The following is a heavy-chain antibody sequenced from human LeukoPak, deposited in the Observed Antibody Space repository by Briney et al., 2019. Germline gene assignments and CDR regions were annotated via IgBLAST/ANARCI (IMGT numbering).Heavy chain of an antibody. Sequence: GGSLRLSCAASGFAFSSFGMTWVRQAPGKGLEWVSTISAGGENTHYSESVKGRSTTSRDNSKNTLYLQMNTLRAEDTALYYCAKDVGFCSGDSCSFFDYWGQGTLVTVSS. CDR2: ISAGGENT. CDR3: AKDVGFCSGDSCSFFDY. CDR1: GFAFSSFG. J-gene: IGHJ4*02. D-gene: IGHD2-15*01. V-gene: IGHV3-23*01.